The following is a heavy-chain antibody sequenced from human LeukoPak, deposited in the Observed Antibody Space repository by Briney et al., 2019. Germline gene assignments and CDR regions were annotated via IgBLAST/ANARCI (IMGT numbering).Heavy chain of an antibody. CDR3: ARQYCSGGSCYWYFDL. D-gene: IGHD2-15*01. J-gene: IGHJ2*01. V-gene: IGHV4-59*01. Sequence: KPSETLSLTCTVSGGSISSYYWSWIRQPPGKGLEWIGYIYYSGSTNYNPSLKSRVTISVDTSKNQFSLKLSSVTAADTAVYYCARQYCSGGSCYWYFDLWGRGTLVTVSS. CDR2: IYYSGST. CDR1: GGSISSYY.